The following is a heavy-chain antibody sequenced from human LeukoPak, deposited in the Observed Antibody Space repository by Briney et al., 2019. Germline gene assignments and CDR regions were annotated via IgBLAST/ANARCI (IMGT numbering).Heavy chain of an antibody. Sequence: SETLSLTCDVFGGSFTDYFWTWIRQSPGKGLEWIGEINDYTGNTNYDPSLNSRVSISLEKSKNQFSLELRSVTAADTAVYYCARGRIAKIVVVHSFHYGMDVWGQGTTVTVSS. V-gene: IGHV4-34*01. CDR1: GGSFTDYF. D-gene: IGHD3-22*01. CDR2: INDYTGNT. CDR3: ARGRIAKIVVVHSFHYGMDV. J-gene: IGHJ6*02.